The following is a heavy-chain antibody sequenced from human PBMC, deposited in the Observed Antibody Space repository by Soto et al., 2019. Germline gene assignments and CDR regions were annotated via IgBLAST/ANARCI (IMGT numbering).Heavy chain of an antibody. J-gene: IGHJ6*02. CDR2: IYYSGST. V-gene: IGHV4-39*01. D-gene: IGHD2-15*01. CDR3: ARLDSTWGDCSGGSCYSLHYYYYYYGMDV. CDR1: GGSISSSSYY. Sequence: QLQLQESGPGLVKPSETLSLTCTVSGGSISSSSYYWGWIRQPPGKGLEWIGSIYYSGSTYYNPSLKSRVTISVDTSKNQFSLKLSSVTAADTAVYYCARLDSTWGDCSGGSCYSLHYYYYYYGMDVWGQGTTVTVSS.